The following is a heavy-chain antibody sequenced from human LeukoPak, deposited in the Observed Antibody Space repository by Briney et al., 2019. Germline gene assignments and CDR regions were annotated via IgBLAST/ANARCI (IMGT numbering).Heavy chain of an antibody. CDR1: GFPFSSYV. V-gene: IGHV3-33*01. Sequence: PGGSLRLSCAASGFPFSSYVMHWLRQTPGKGLEWVAVIWFDGGKIYYADSVKGRFTISRDNSKNTLYLQMNSLRAEDTAVYHCARDFTNIRGGGYFDNWGQGTPVTVSS. D-gene: IGHD2/OR15-2a*01. J-gene: IGHJ4*02. CDR2: IWFDGGKI. CDR3: ARDFTNIRGGGYFDN.